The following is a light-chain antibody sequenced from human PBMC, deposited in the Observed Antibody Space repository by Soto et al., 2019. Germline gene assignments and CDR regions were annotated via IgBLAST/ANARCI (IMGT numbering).Light chain of an antibody. CDR1: QSISNW. V-gene: IGKV1-5*03. J-gene: IGKJ5*01. Sequence: DIHMSQSPSTLSASVGYRVTITCRASQSISNWLAWYQQRPGKAPRLLIYKASKLESGVPSRFRGSGSGADFTLTINSLPPEDFETYYCQQSYSNPLTFGQGTRLEIK. CDR3: QQSYSNPLT. CDR2: KAS.